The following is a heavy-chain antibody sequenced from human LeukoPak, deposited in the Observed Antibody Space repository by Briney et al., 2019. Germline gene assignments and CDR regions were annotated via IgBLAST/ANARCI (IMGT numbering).Heavy chain of an antibody. J-gene: IGHJ4*02. CDR3: TKDSDLDY. Sequence: PGGSLRLSCAASGFIFSSYWMSWVRQAPGKGLEWVANIKQDGSEKYYVDSVKGRSTISRDNAKKSLYLQMNSLRAEDTAIYYCTKDSDLDYWGQGTLVTVSS. V-gene: IGHV3-7*03. CDR1: GFIFSSYW. CDR2: IKQDGSEK.